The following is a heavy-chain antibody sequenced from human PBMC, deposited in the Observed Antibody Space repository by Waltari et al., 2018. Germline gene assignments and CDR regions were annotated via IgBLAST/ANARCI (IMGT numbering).Heavy chain of an antibody. Sequence: VKPSETLSLTCTVSGGSISSHYWSWIRQPPGKGLEWIGYIYYSGSTNYNPSLKSRVTISVDTSKNQFSLKLSSVTAADTAVYYCARVGVSSSWYRYYYYYYMDVWGKGTTVTVSS. CDR1: GGSISSHY. D-gene: IGHD6-13*01. CDR3: ARVGVSSSWYRYYYYYYMDV. J-gene: IGHJ6*03. CDR2: IYYSGST. V-gene: IGHV4-59*11.